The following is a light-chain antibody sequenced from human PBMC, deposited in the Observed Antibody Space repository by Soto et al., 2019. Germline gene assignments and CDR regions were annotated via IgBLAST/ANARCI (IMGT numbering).Light chain of an antibody. CDR3: QQYNYWPLT. CDR1: QSVSIY. V-gene: IGKV3-15*01. Sequence: EIVMTQSPATLSVSPGERFTVSCRASQSVSIYLAWYQQRPGQAPRPLIYGASTRATGIPARFSASGSGTEFTLTINSLQSEDFAVYYCQQYNYWPLTFGGGTRVEI. J-gene: IGKJ4*01. CDR2: GAS.